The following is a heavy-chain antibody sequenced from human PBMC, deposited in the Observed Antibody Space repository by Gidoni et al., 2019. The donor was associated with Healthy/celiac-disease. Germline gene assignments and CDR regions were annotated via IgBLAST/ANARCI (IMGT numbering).Heavy chain of an antibody. J-gene: IGHJ6*03. Sequence: EVQLVESGGGLVKPGGYLRLSCAASGFTFSNAWMSWVRQAPGRGLEWVVRIKSKTDGGTTDYAAPVKGRFTISRYDSKNTLYLQMNSLKTEDTAVYYCTTVNFGVVYYYYYYMDVWGKGTTVTVSS. D-gene: IGHD3-3*01. CDR3: TTVNFGVVYYYYYYMDV. CDR1: GFTFSNAW. V-gene: IGHV3-15*01. CDR2: IKSKTDGGTT.